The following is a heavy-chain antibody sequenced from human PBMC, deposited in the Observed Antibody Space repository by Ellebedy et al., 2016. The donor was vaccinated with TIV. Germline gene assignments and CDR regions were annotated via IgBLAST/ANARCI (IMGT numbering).Heavy chain of an antibody. CDR1: GYTFTAYY. CDR3: AGDFRNAYYQLDY. Sequence: AASVKVSCKASGYTFTAYYLLWVRQAPGQGLEWMGWINPHSGDTSFAQKFQGRVTMTRDTSISTGYMELSSLRSDDTAVYYCAGDFRNAYYQLDYWGQGTLVTVSS. CDR2: INPHSGDT. J-gene: IGHJ4*02. D-gene: IGHD3-3*01. V-gene: IGHV1-2*02.